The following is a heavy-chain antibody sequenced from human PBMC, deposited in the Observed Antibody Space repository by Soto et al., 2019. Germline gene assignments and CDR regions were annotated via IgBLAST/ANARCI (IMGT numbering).Heavy chain of an antibody. J-gene: IGHJ3*02. CDR3: ARGGLVRDAFDI. V-gene: IGHV1-69*13. D-gene: IGHD6-6*01. CDR2: IIPIFGTA. Sequence: SVKVSCKASGGTFSSYAISWVRQAPGQGLEWMGGIIPIFGTANYAQKFQGRVTITADESTSTAYMELSSLRSEDTAVYYRARGGLVRDAFDIWGQGTMVTVSS. CDR1: GGTFSSYA.